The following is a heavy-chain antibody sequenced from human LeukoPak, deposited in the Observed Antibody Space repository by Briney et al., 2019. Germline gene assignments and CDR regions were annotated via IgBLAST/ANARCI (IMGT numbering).Heavy chain of an antibody. V-gene: IGHV1-69*13. Sequence: SVKVSCKASGGTFTSYAISWVRQAPGQGLEWMGGIIPIFGTANYAQKFQGRVTITADESTSTAYMELSSLRSEDTAVYYCASSLIQLWLYYYYGMDVWGQGTTVTVSS. CDR2: IIPIFGTA. CDR1: GGTFTSYA. J-gene: IGHJ6*02. D-gene: IGHD5-18*01. CDR3: ASSLIQLWLYYYYGMDV.